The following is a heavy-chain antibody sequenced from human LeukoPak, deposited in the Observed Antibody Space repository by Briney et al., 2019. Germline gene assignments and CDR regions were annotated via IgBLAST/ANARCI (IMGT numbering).Heavy chain of an antibody. J-gene: IGHJ6*03. CDR2: IIPIFGTA. V-gene: IGHV1-69*06. D-gene: IGHD2-21*01. CDR3: ARVFTEVYYYYMDV. Sequence: ASVKVSCKASGGTFSSYAISWVRQAPGQGLEWMGGIIPIFGTANYAQKFQGRVTITADKSTSTAYMELSSLRSEDTAVYYCARVFTEVYYYYMDVWGKGTTVTVSS. CDR1: GGTFSSYA.